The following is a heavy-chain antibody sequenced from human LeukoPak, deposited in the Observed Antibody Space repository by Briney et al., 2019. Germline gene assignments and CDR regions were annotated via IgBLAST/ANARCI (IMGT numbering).Heavy chain of an antibody. CDR2: IYHSGST. J-gene: IGHJ6*04. CDR1: GYSISSGYY. D-gene: IGHD5-12*01. CDR3: TRGSGYSGYDYSYYFYGMDV. Sequence: SETLSLTCAVSGYSISSGYYWGWIRQPPGKGLEWIGSIYHSGSTYYNPSLKSRVTISVDTSKNQFSLKLSSVTAADTAVYYCTRGSGYSGYDYSYYFYGMDVWGKGTTVTVSS. V-gene: IGHV4-38-2*01.